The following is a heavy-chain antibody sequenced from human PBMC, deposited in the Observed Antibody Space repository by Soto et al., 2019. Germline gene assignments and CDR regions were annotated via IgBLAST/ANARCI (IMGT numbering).Heavy chain of an antibody. CDR1: GGSISSGDYY. D-gene: IGHD3-16*01. V-gene: IGHV4-30-4*01. CDR3: ARDRSPGFMITFGGVTSGWFDP. CDR2: IYYSGST. Sequence: SETLSLTCTVSGGSISSGDYYWSWIRQPPGKGLEWIGYIYYSGSTYYNTSLKSRVTISVDTSKNQFSLKLSSVTAADTAVYYCARDRSPGFMITFGGVTSGWFDPWGQGTLVTVSS. J-gene: IGHJ5*02.